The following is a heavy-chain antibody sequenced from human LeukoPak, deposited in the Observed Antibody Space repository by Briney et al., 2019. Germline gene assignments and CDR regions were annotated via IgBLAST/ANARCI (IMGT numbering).Heavy chain of an antibody. CDR2: INPNSGGT. CDR1: GYTFTGYY. V-gene: IGHV1-2*02. J-gene: IGHJ5*02. Sequence: ASVKVSCKASGYTFTGYYMHWVRQAPGQGPEWMGWINPNSGGTNYAQKFQGRVTMTRDTSISTAYMELSRLRSDDTAVYYCARDVNYRSSTSCYVNWFDPWGQGTLVTVSS. CDR3: ARDVNYRSSTSCYVNWFDP. D-gene: IGHD2-2*01.